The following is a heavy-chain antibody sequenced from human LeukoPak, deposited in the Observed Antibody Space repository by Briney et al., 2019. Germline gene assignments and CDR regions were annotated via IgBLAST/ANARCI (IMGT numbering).Heavy chain of an antibody. V-gene: IGHV4-31*03. CDR3: AREGSGYYRSFDY. J-gene: IGHJ4*02. D-gene: IGHD3-22*01. CDR2: IYYSGST. CDR1: GGSISSGGYY. Sequence: PTQTLSLTCTVSGGSISSGGYYWSWIRQHPGKGLEWIGYIYYSGSTYYNPSLKSRVTISVDTSKNQFSLKLSSVTAADTAVYYCAREGSGYYRSFDYWGQGTLVTVSS.